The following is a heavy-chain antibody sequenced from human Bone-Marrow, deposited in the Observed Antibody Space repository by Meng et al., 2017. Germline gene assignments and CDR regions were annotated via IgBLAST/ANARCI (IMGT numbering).Heavy chain of an antibody. Sequence: QVQLQESGPGLVKPSEALSLTWSVSGGSISTSVYYWGWLRQPPGKGLEWIASIGHSWITSYTPSLKSRVTVSIDTSKSQFSLKLTSVTAADTAVYYCVRSSGWVRTGFDPWGQGTLVTVS. CDR1: GGSISTSVYY. CDR3: VRSSGWVRTGFDP. J-gene: IGHJ5*02. D-gene: IGHD6-19*01. V-gene: IGHV4-39*01. CDR2: IGHSWIT.